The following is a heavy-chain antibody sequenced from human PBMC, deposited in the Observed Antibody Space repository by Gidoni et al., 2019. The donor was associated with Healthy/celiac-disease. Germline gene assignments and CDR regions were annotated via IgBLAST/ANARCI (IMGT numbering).Heavy chain of an antibody. D-gene: IGHD3-10*01. V-gene: IGHV1-24*01. Sequence: QVQLVQSGAEVKKPGASVKVSCKVSGYTLPELSMHWVRQAPGNGLEWMGGFDPEDGETIYAQKFQGRVTMTEDTSTDTAYMELSSLRSEDTAVYYCASITGSGSYWGWFDPWGQGTLVTVSS. J-gene: IGHJ5*02. CDR3: ASITGSGSYWGWFDP. CDR1: GYTLPELS. CDR2: FDPEDGET.